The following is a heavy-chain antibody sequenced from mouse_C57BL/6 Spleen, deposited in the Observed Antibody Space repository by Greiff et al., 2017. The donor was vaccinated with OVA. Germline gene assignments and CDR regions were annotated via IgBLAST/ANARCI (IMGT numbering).Heavy chain of an antibody. V-gene: IGHV5-4*01. J-gene: IGHJ3*01. CDR1: GFTFSSYA. Sequence: EVKLVESGGGLVKPGGSLKLSCAASGFTFSSYAMSWVRQTPEKRLEWVATISDGGSYTYYPDNVKGRFTISRDNAKNNLLLQMSHLKSEDTAMYYWAREDCDAWFAYWGQGTLVTVSA. CDR2: ISDGGSYT. CDR3: AREDCDAWFAY.